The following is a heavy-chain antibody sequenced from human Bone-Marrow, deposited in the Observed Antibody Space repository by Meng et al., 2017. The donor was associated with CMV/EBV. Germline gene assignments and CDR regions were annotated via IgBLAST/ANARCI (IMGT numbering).Heavy chain of an antibody. Sequence: GGSLRLSCAASGFTFSSYAMHWVRQAPGKGLEWVAVISYDGSNKYYADSVKGRFTISRDNSKNTLYLQMNSLRAEDTAVYYCARGGGCSSTSCYANWFDPWGQGTLVTVSS. CDR2: ISYDGSNK. CDR3: ARGGGCSSTSCYANWFDP. D-gene: IGHD2-2*01. J-gene: IGHJ5*02. CDR1: GFTFSSYA. V-gene: IGHV3-30-3*01.